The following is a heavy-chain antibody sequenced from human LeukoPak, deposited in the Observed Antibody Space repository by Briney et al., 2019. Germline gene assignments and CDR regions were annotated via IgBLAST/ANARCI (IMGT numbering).Heavy chain of an antibody. D-gene: IGHD6-19*01. CDR3: ARVPFSSGGASFDY. V-gene: IGHV1-2*02. J-gene: IGHJ4*02. CDR2: INPNSGGT. Sequence: GASVKVSCKASGYTFTGYYMHWVRQAPGQGLEWMGWINPNSGGTNYAQKFQGRVTMTRDTSISTAYVELSRLRSDDTAVYYCARVPFSSGGASFDYWGQGTLVTVSS. CDR1: GYTFTGYY.